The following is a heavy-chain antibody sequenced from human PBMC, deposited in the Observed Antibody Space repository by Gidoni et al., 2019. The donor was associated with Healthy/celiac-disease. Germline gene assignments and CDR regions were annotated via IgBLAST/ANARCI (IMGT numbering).Heavy chain of an antibody. D-gene: IGHD3-10*01. Sequence: QVQLVQSGAEGQKPGASVKVPCKSSGSTHTELSMHWWRQAPGKGPEWMGGCDPEDGETIYAQKFQGRVTMTEDTSTDKAYMELSSLRSEDTAVYYCATDLGIGGSGSYGYWGQGTLVTVSS. V-gene: IGHV1-24*01. CDR1: GSTHTELS. CDR3: ATDLGIGGSGSYGY. J-gene: IGHJ4*02. CDR2: CDPEDGET.